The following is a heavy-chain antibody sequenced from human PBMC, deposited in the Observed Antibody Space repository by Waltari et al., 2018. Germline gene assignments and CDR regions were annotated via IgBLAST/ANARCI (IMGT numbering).Heavy chain of an antibody. Sequence: QVQLQESGPGLVKPSETLSLTCTVSDGPISSYYWSWIRQPPGKGMEWIGYIYYSGSTNYNPSLKSRVTISVDTSKNQFSLKLSSVTAADTAVYYCARDGSPSSGYWFDPWGQGTLVTVSS. CDR3: ARDGSPSSGYWFDP. D-gene: IGHD6-19*01. CDR2: IYYSGST. CDR1: DGPISSYY. V-gene: IGHV4-59*01. J-gene: IGHJ5*02.